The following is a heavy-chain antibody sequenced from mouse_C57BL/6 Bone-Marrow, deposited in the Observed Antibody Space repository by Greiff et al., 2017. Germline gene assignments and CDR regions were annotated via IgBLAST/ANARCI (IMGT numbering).Heavy chain of an antibody. CDR2: ISGGGGNT. CDR1: GFTFSSYT. D-gene: IGHD1-1*01. J-gene: IGHJ2*01. Sequence: DVMLVESGGGLVKPGGSLTLSCAASGFTFSSYTMSWVRQTPEKRLEWVATISGGGGNTYYPASVKGRFPISRDNAKNTLFLQMSSLRSEDTALYNCERIITTVVLEPYFDYWGQGTTLTVSS. V-gene: IGHV5-9*01. CDR3: ERIITTVVLEPYFDY.